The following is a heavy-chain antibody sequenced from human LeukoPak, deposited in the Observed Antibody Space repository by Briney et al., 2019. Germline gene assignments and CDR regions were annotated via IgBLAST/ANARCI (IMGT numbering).Heavy chain of an antibody. Sequence: PSGTLSLTCTVSGGSISSGGYYWSWIRQHPGKGLEWIGYIYYSGSTYYNPSPKSRVTISVDTSKNQFSLKLSSVTAADTAVYYCARAPAFVVVPAALSDFDYWGQGTLVTVSS. J-gene: IGHJ4*02. V-gene: IGHV4-31*03. CDR3: ARAPAFVVVPAALSDFDY. CDR1: GGSISSGGYY. CDR2: IYYSGST. D-gene: IGHD2-2*01.